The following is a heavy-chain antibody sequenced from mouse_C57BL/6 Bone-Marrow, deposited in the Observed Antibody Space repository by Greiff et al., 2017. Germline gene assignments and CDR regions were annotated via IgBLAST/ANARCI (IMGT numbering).Heavy chain of an antibody. V-gene: IGHV1-50*01. Sequence: QVQLKQPGAELVMPGASVKLSCKASGYTFTSYWMQWVKQRPGQGLEWSGEIAPSDSYTNYNQKFKGKATLTVDTSSSTAYMQLRSLTSEDSAVYYCAREGISEGYFDVWGTGTTVNVSS. CDR3: AREGISEGYFDV. CDR2: IAPSDSYT. J-gene: IGHJ1*03. CDR1: GYTFTSYW. D-gene: IGHD5-2*01.